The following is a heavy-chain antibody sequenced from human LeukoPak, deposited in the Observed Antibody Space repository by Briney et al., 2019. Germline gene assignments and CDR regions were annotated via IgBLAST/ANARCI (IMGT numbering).Heavy chain of an antibody. CDR3: ARLEAVAGYYFDY. J-gene: IGHJ4*02. CDR2: IYYSGST. V-gene: IGHV4-39*01. Sequence: SETLSLTCTLSGDSISSSSSYWGWIRQPPGEGLEWLGSIYYSGSTYYNTSLKSRVTISVDTSKNQLSLRLSSVTAADTAVYYCARLEAVAGYYFDYWGQGTLVTVSS. CDR1: GDSISSSSSY. D-gene: IGHD6-19*01.